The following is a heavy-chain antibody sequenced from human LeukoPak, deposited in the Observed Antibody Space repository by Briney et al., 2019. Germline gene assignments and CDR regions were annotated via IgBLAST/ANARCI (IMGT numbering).Heavy chain of an antibody. CDR3: ARERREYGIDY. V-gene: IGHV3-7*01. CDR1: GFTFSNYW. Sequence: GGSLTLSCAASGFTFSNYWMNCLRQAPGKGLVWVANIKEHGSEKYYVDSVKGRFTISRDNAKKSLDLQMNSLRAEDTAVYYCARERREYGIDYWGQGTLVTVSS. CDR2: IKEHGSEK. J-gene: IGHJ4*02. D-gene: IGHD4-17*01.